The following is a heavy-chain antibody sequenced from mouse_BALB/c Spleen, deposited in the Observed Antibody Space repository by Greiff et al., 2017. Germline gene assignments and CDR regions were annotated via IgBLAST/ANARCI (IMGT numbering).Heavy chain of an antibody. V-gene: IGHV5-17*02. CDR2: ISSGSSTI. CDR1: GFTFSSFG. Sequence: EVQLVESGGGLVKPGGSRKLSCAASGFTFSSFGMHWVRQAPEKGLEWVAYISSGSSTIYYADTVKGRFTISRDNPKNTLFLQMTSLRSEDTAMYYCASWGNSRFAYWGQGTLVTVSA. J-gene: IGHJ3*01. CDR3: ASWGNSRFAY. D-gene: IGHD2-1*01.